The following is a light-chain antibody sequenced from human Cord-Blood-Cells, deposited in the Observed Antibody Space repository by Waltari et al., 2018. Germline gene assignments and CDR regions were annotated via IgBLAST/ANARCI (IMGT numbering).Light chain of an antibody. J-gene: IGKJ3*01. CDR3: QQSYSTPFT. CDR2: AAS. V-gene: IGKV1-39*01. CDR1: KSRRSY. Sequence: NQMTQSPSSLSASVGQRVTITCRASKSRRSYLNWYQQKPGKAPKLLIYAASSLQSGVPSRFSGSGSGTEFTLTISSLQPEDFATYDCQQSYSTPFTFGPGTKVDIK.